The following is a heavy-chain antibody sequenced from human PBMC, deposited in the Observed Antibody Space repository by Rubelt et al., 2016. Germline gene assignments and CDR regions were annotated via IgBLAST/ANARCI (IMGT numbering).Heavy chain of an antibody. J-gene: IGHJ4*02. CDR2: IYSGGAT. V-gene: IGHV3-66*01. Sequence: GGGLVQPGGSLRLSCAASGFTVSSNYMSWVRQAPGKGLEWVSLIYSGGATYYADSVKGRFTISRDNSENTLYLQMNSLRAEDTAVYYCTRDPPGVGIEYWGQGTLVTVSS. CDR1: GFTVSSNY. CDR3: TRDPPGVGIEY. D-gene: IGHD1-26*01.